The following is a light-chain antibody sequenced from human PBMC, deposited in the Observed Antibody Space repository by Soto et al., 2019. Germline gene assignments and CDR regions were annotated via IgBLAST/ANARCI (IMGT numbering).Light chain of an antibody. CDR1: QSVSID. V-gene: IGKV3-20*01. J-gene: IGKJ4*01. CDR2: GAS. CDR3: QQYGLSLLT. Sequence: EIVMTQSPATLSVSPGERATLSCRASQSVSIDLAWYQQTPGQAPRLLIYGASSRATGIPDRFSGSGSGTDFTLTISRLEPEDFAVYYCQQYGLSLLTFGGGTKVDIK.